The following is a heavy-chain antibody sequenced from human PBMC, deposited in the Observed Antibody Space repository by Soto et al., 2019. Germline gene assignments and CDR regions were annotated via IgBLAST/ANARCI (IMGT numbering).Heavy chain of an antibody. CDR2: MYYSGST. D-gene: IGHD1-26*01. CDR3: ARAAATHYYGMDV. Sequence: ETLSLTCTVSGGSISSSNYFWGWIRQPPGKGLEWIGSMYYSGSTYYNPSLKSRVTISVDTSKNQFSLKLSSVTAADTAVYYCARAAATHYYGMDVWGQGTTVTVS. V-gene: IGHV4-39*07. J-gene: IGHJ6*02. CDR1: GGSISSSNYF.